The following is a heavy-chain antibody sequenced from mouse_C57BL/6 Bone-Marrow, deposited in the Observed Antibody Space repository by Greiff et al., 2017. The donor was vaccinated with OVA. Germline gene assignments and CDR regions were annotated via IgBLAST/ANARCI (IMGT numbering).Heavy chain of an antibody. Sequence: QVQLQQPGAELVKPGASVKMSCKASGYTFTSYWITWVKQRPGQGLEWIGDIYPGSGSTNYNEKFKSKATLTVDTSSSTADMQLSSLTSEDSAVYYCARAPITTVVATRWYFDVWGTGTTVTVSS. J-gene: IGHJ1*03. V-gene: IGHV1-55*01. D-gene: IGHD1-1*01. CDR1: GYTFTSYW. CDR2: IYPGSGST. CDR3: ARAPITTVVATRWYFDV.